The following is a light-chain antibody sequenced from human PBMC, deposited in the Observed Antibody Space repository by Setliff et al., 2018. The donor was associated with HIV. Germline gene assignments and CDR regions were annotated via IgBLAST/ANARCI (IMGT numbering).Light chain of an antibody. J-gene: IGLJ1*01. Sequence: QPALAQPASVSGSPGQSITISCTGISSDVGGYNYVSWYQQHPGKAPKLMIYDVSERPSGVPDRFSGSKSANTASLTISGLQAEDEADYYCCSYAGSYTFYVFGTGTKVTVL. CDR3: CSYAGSYTFYV. CDR2: DVS. CDR1: SSDVGGYNY. V-gene: IGLV2-11*01.